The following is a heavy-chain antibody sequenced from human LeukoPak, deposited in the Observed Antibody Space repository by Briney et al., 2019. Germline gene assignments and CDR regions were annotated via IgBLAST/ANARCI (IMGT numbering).Heavy chain of an antibody. CDR2: ISSSSSYI. CDR1: GFTFSSYS. CDR3: ARGQSTMVRGVDDY. D-gene: IGHD3-10*01. V-gene: IGHV3-21*01. J-gene: IGHJ4*02. Sequence: GGSLRLSCAASGFTFSSYSMNWVRQAPGKGLEWVSSISSSSSYIYYADSVKGRFTISRDNAKNSLYLQMNSLRAEDTAVYYCARGQSTMVRGVDDYWGQGTLVTVSS.